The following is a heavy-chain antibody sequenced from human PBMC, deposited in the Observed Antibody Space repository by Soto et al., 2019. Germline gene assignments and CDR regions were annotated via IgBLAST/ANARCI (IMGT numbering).Heavy chain of an antibody. CDR1: GFTFSSYW. CDR2: INQDGSQK. V-gene: IGHV3-7*05. Sequence: GGSLRLSCAASGFTFSSYWMTWVRQAPGKGPEWVANINQDGSQKYYADSVKGRFSLSRDNAENSMYLQMNSLRAEDTAVYYCARDMGKGDRGYWGQGTLVTVSS. J-gene: IGHJ4*02. D-gene: IGHD2-21*01. CDR3: ARDMGKGDRGY.